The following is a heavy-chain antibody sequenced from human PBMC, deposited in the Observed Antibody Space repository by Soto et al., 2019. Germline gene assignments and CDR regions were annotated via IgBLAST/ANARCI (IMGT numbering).Heavy chain of an antibody. D-gene: IGHD6-13*01. CDR1: GDSVSSNSAA. CDR2: TYYRSKWYN. J-gene: IGHJ6*02. CDR3: ARSAHFEAAAGYYYYYGMDV. V-gene: IGHV6-1*01. Sequence: PSQTLSLTCAISGDSVSSNSAAWNWIRQSPSRGLEWLGRTYYRSKWYNDYAVSVKSRITINPDTSKNQFSLQLNSVTPEDTAVYYCARSAHFEAAAGYYYYYGMDVWGQGTTVTVSS.